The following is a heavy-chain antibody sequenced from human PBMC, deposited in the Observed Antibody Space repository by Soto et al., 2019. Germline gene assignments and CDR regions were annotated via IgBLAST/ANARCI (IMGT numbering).Heavy chain of an antibody. CDR1: GFPFINFA. J-gene: IGHJ4*02. V-gene: IGHV3-23*01. Sequence: GGSLRLSCAASGFPFINFAMSWVRQSPGKGLEWVSAISGTGSRTWYADSVRGRFTVSRDNSKNTLYLQMNSLRAEDTAVYYCARVYCSGGSCYLYYFDYWGQGTLVTVS. D-gene: IGHD2-15*01. CDR2: ISGTGSRT. CDR3: ARVYCSGGSCYLYYFDY.